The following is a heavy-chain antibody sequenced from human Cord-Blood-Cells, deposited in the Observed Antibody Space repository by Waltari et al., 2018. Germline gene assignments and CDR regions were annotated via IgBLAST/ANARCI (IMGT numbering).Heavy chain of an antibody. CDR2: IMPDFGTA. CDR3: AREGKGGLDP. Sequence: QLQLVQSGAEVKKPGPSVKVSCKASGGTFSSYAISWVRQAPGQGLEWMGEIMPDFGTANYAQEFHGRVTITADESTSTAYMELSSLSSEDAAVYYCAREGKGGLDPWGQGTLVTVSS. J-gene: IGHJ5*02. V-gene: IGHV1-69*01. CDR1: GGTFSSYA. D-gene: IGHD3-10*01.